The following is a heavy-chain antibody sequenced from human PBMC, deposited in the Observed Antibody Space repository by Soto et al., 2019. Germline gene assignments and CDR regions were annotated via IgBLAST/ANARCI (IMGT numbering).Heavy chain of an antibody. J-gene: IGHJ5*02. V-gene: IGHV5-51*01. CDR2: IYPGDSDT. Sequence: GESLKISCKGSGYSFTSYWIGWVRQMPGKGLEWMGVIYPGDSDTRYSPSFQGHVTISADKSISTAYLQWSSLKASDTAMYYCAGQGYCSGGSCYGFDPWGQGTLVTVSS. CDR1: GYSFTSYW. D-gene: IGHD2-15*01. CDR3: AGQGYCSGGSCYGFDP.